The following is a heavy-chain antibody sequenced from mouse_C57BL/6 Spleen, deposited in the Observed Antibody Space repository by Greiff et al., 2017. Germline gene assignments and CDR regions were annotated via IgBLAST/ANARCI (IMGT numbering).Heavy chain of an antibody. Sequence: QVQLQQPGAELVMPGASVKLSCKASGYTFTGDWMHWVKQRPGQGLEWIGEIDPSDSYTNYNQKFKGKSTLTVDTSSSTAYMQRSSLTSEDSAVYYCARGDESAMGYWGQGTSVTVSS. CDR1: GYTFTGDW. CDR2: IDPSDSYT. V-gene: IGHV1-69*01. J-gene: IGHJ4*01. CDR3: ARGDESAMGY.